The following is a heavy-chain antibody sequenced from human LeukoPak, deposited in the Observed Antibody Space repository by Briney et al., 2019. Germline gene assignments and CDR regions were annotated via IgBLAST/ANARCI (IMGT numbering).Heavy chain of an antibody. CDR1: GYTFTSYG. CDR2: ISAYNGNT. D-gene: IGHD6-6*01. J-gene: IGHJ4*02. V-gene: IGHV1-18*01. Sequence: GASVKVSCKASGYTFTSYGISWVRQAPGQGLEWMGWISAYNGNTNYAQKLQGRVTMTRNTSISTAYMELSSLRSEDTAVYYCARGLFRAARCSMGYWGQGTLVTVSS. CDR3: ARGLFRAARCSMGY.